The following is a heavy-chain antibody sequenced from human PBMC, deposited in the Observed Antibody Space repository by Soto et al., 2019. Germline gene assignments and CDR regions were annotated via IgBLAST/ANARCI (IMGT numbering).Heavy chain of an antibody. CDR2: IWYDGRNK. D-gene: IGHD3-22*01. Sequence: QVQLVESGGGVVQPGTSLRLSCVASGFTFSNCGMHWVRQTTGQELAWVAVIWYDGRNKYYADSVKGRFTISRDNAKNTMSVQMNSLRAEDTAVDYCARGVYDSSGYPDYWGQGTPITVSS. CDR3: ARGVYDSSGYPDY. CDR1: GFTFSNCG. J-gene: IGHJ4*02. V-gene: IGHV3-33*01.